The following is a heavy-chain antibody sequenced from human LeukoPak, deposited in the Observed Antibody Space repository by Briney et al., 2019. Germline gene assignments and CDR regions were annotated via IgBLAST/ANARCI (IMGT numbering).Heavy chain of an antibody. CDR3: AKDPQWLEYYFDY. CDR1: GFTFSSYG. CDR2: ISYDGSNK. Sequence: GGSLRLSCAASGFTFSSYGMHWVRQAPGKGLEWVAVISYDGSNKYYADSVKGRFTISRDNSKNTLYLQMNSLRAEDTAVYYCAKDPQWLEYYFDYWGQGTLVTVSS. D-gene: IGHD6-19*01. J-gene: IGHJ4*02. V-gene: IGHV3-30*18.